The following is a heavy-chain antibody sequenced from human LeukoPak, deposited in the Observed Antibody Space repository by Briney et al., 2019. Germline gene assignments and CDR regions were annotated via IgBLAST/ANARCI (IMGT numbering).Heavy chain of an antibody. CDR3: AVTGSPPYYFDY. CDR2: IYYSGST. CDR1: GGSVSSGSYY. D-gene: IGHD3-10*01. Sequence: SETLSLTCTVSGGSVSSGSYYWSWIRQHPGKGLEWIGYIYYSGSTYYNPSLKSRVTISVDTSKNQFSLKLSSVTAADTAVYYCAVTGSPPYYFDYWGQGTLVTVSS. V-gene: IGHV4-31*03. J-gene: IGHJ4*02.